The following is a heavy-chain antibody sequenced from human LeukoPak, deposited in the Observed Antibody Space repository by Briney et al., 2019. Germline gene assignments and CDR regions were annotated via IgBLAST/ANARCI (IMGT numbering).Heavy chain of an antibody. D-gene: IGHD1-7*01. CDR3: ARGRNYVSDYYFDV. V-gene: IGHV4-34*01. J-gene: IGHJ6*03. CDR2: ISHEGDS. CDR1: GVSLRGYY. Sequence: SETLSLTRAVYGVSLRGYYWSWIRQSPEKGLEWIGEISHEGDSIYNPSLKSRVTLSVDMSKNQFSLKLRSVTAADTAVYYCARGRNYVSDYYFDVWGKGTTVIVSS.